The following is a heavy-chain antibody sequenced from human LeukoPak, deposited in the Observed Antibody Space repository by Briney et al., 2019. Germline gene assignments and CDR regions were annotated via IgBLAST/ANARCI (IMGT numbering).Heavy chain of an antibody. CDR1: GFTFGDYG. CDR3: AKANHDSGAYYYAVWFDP. V-gene: IGHV3-9*03. Sequence: PGRSLRLSCAASGFTFGDYGMHWVRQAPGKGLEWVSGISWNSGSSAYADSVKGRFTISRDNAKNSLYLQMNSLRVEDMAFYYCAKANHDSGAYYYAVWFDPWGQGPWSPSPQ. J-gene: IGHJ5*02. CDR2: ISWNSGSS. D-gene: IGHD3-22*01.